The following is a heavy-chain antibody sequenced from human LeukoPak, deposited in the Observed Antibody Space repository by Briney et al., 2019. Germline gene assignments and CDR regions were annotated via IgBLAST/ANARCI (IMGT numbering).Heavy chain of an antibody. CDR1: GFTFDDYA. CDR3: AKDGSWSYYFDY. Sequence: PGGSLRLSCAASGFTFDDYAMHWVRQAPGKGLEWVSGISWNSGSIGYADSVKGRFTISRDNAKNSLYLQMNSLRAEDTALYYCAKDGSWSYYFDYWGQGTLVTVPS. CDR2: ISWNSGSI. V-gene: IGHV3-9*01. D-gene: IGHD1-26*01. J-gene: IGHJ4*02.